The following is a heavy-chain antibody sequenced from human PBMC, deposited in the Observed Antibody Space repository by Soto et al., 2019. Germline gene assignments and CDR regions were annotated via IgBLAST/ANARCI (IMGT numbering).Heavy chain of an antibody. Sequence: QVQLVESGGGVVQPGRSLRLSCAASGFTFSSYAMHWVRQAPGKGLEWVAVISYDGSNKYYADSVKGRFTISRDNSKNTLYLQMNSLRAEDTAVYYCARDYYDSRESFQHWGQGTLVTVSS. CDR2: ISYDGSNK. J-gene: IGHJ1*01. D-gene: IGHD3-22*01. CDR3: ARDYYDSRESFQH. V-gene: IGHV3-30-3*01. CDR1: GFTFSSYA.